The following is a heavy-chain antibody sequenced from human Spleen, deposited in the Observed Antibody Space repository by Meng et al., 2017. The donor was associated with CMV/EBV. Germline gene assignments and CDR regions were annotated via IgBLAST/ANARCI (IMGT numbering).Heavy chain of an antibody. CDR3: ARAPTYDFRSGYLDYYYGMDV. CDR1: GRSFSSYS. J-gene: IGHJ6*02. Sequence: SVKVSCKASGRSFSSYSISWVRQAPGQGLEWMGGIIPMFGTANYAQKFLGRVTITTDASTSIAFMEVSGLRFEDTAVYYCARAPTYDFRSGYLDYYYGMDVWGQGTTVTVSS. V-gene: IGHV1-69*05. D-gene: IGHD3-3*01. CDR2: IIPMFGTA.